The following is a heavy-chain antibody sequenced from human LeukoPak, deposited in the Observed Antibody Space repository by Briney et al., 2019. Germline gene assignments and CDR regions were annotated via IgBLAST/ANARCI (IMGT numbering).Heavy chain of an antibody. J-gene: IGHJ6*02. Sequence: GGSLRLSCAASGFTFSSYAMHWVRQAPGKGLEWVAVISYDGSNKYYADSVEGRFTISRDNSKNTLYLQMNSLRAEDTAVYYCERAEKDYSNYYYYYGMDVWGQGTTVTVSS. CDR3: ERAEKDYSNYYYYYGMDV. D-gene: IGHD4-4*01. CDR2: ISYDGSNK. CDR1: GFTFSSYA. V-gene: IGHV3-30-3*01.